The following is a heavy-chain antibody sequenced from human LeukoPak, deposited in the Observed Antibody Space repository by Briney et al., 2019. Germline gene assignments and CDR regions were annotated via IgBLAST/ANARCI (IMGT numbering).Heavy chain of an antibody. D-gene: IGHD6-19*01. Sequence: GGSLRLSCAASGFTFGSFTMNWVRQAPGRGLGWVSSISSRGATIYYGDSVRGRFTISRDNAKNSLYLQMNSLRAEDTAVYYCARVMTVAATESFDYWGQGTLVTVSS. CDR1: GFTFGSFT. J-gene: IGHJ4*02. CDR3: ARVMTVAATESFDY. V-gene: IGHV3-21*01. CDR2: ISSRGATI.